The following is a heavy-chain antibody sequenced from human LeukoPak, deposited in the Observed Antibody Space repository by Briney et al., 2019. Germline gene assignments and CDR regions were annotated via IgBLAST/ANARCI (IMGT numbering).Heavy chain of an antibody. Sequence: GASVKVSCKASGGTFSSYAISWVRQAPGQGLEWMGGIIPIFGTANYAQKFQGRVTITADESTSTAYMELSSLRSEDTAVYYCARKLYSSSRYYYYYGMDVWGQGTTVTVSS. D-gene: IGHD6-13*01. CDR3: ARKLYSSSRYYYYYGMDV. V-gene: IGHV1-69*13. CDR1: GGTFSSYA. J-gene: IGHJ6*02. CDR2: IIPIFGTA.